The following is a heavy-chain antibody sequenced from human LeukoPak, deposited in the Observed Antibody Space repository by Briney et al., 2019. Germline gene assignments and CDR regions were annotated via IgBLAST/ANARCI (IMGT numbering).Heavy chain of an antibody. V-gene: IGHV3-23*01. J-gene: IGHJ4*02. CDR3: AKDSRALVVVPAAVDY. Sequence: QAGGSLRLSCAASGFTFSSYAMGWVRQAPGKGLEWVSAISGSGGSTYYADSVKGRFTISRDNSKNTLYLQMNSLRAEDTAVYYCAKDSRALVVVPAAVDYWGQGTLVTVSS. CDR2: ISGSGGST. CDR1: GFTFSSYA. D-gene: IGHD2-2*01.